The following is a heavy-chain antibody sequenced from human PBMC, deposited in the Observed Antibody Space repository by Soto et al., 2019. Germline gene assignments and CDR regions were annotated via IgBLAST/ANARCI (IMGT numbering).Heavy chain of an antibody. CDR1: GYTFTGYY. J-gene: IGHJ6*02. CDR3: AREFMVRGAYGMDV. Sequence: QVQLVQSGAEVKKPGASVKVSCKASGYTFTGYYMHWVRQAPGQGLEWMGWINPNSGGTNYAQKFQGWVTXTRHTXXSTAYMELSRLRSDDTAVYYCAREFMVRGAYGMDVWGQGTTVTVSS. D-gene: IGHD3-10*01. CDR2: INPNSGGT. V-gene: IGHV1-2*04.